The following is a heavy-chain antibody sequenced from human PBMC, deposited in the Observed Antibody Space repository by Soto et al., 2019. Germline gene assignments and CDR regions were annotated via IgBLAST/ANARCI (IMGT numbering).Heavy chain of an antibody. CDR1: GGSFSGYY. CDR3: ASSTRYCGGDCYDY. V-gene: IGHV4-34*01. J-gene: IGHJ4*02. Sequence: PSETLSLTCAVYGGSFSGYYWSWIRQPPGKGLEWIGEINHSGSTNYNPSLESRVTISVDTSKDQFSLKLSSVTAADTAVYYCASSTRYCGGDCYDYWGQGTLVTVSS. CDR2: INHSGST. D-gene: IGHD2-21*01.